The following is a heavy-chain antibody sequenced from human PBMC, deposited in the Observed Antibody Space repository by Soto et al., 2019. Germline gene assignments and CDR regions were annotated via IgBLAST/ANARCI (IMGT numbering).Heavy chain of an antibody. CDR1: GGSFSGYY. CDR3: ARHDLYSGYGPRGPFDY. CDR2: INHSGST. J-gene: IGHJ4*02. Sequence: SETLSLTCAVYGGSFSGYYWSWIRQPPGKGLEWIGEINHSGSTNYNPSLKSRVTISVDPSKNQFSLKLSSVTAADTAVYYCARHDLYSGYGPRGPFDYWGQGALVTVSS. D-gene: IGHD5-12*01. V-gene: IGHV4-34*01.